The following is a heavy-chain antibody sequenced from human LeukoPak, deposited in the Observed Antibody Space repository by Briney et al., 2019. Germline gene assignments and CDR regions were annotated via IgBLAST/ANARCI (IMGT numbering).Heavy chain of an antibody. CDR3: ARHYRRGASGSRNLDS. CDR1: GSSFSNYW. J-gene: IGHJ4*02. V-gene: IGHV5-51*01. CDR2: NFPAGASI. Sequence: GEALKISCKGSGSSFSNYWIGLVRQMPEKGLGWMGINFPAGASIKYRPSFQGQITISADKSTSTAYLQWRSLKASDTAIYYCARHYRRGASGSRNLDSWGQGTLVTVSS. D-gene: IGHD3-10*01.